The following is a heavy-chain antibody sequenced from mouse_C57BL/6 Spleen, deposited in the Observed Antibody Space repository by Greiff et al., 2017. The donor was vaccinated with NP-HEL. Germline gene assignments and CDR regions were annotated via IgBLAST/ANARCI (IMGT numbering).Heavy chain of an antibody. J-gene: IGHJ2*01. CDR2: IYPGSGST. CDR1: GYTFTSYW. CDR3: ARQRFTTVVDLWFDY. V-gene: IGHV1-55*01. D-gene: IGHD1-1*01. Sequence: QVQLQQPGAELVKPGASVKMSCKASGYTFTSYWITWVKQRPGQGLEWIGDIYPGSGSTNYNEKFKSKATLTVDTSSSTAYMQLSSLTSEDSAVYYCARQRFTTVVDLWFDYWGQGTTLTVSS.